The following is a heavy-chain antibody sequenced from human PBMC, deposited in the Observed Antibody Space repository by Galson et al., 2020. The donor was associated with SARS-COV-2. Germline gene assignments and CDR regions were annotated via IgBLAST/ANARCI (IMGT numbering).Heavy chain of an antibody. CDR1: GFTFSSYA. D-gene: IGHD4-4*01. Sequence: GESLKISCAASGFTFSSYAMHWVRQAPGKGLEWVAVISYDGSNTYYADSVKGRFTISRDNSKNTLYLQMNSLRAGDTAVDYCAADSNYGDYYYYYGMDVWGQGTTVTVSS. CDR3: AADSNYGDYYYYYGMDV. V-gene: IGHV3-30-3*01. CDR2: ISYDGSNT. J-gene: IGHJ6*02.